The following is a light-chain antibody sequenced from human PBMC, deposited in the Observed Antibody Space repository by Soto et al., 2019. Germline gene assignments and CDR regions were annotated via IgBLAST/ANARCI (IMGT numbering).Light chain of an antibody. CDR2: WAT. CDR3: QQYHTLPCT. Sequence: DIALTPSPDSLAVSLGETATINCKSSQTVFYSPNNNNYLAWFQQKAGQPPKLLIYWATTRESGVPDRFSGSGSGTDFTLTISSLQAEDVAVYYCQQYHTLPCTFGQGT. CDR1: QTVFYSPNNNNY. V-gene: IGKV4-1*01. J-gene: IGKJ1*01.